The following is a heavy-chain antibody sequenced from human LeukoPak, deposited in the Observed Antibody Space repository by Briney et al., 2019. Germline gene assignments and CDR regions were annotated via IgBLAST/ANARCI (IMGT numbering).Heavy chain of an antibody. CDR1: GGSFSGYY. J-gene: IGHJ6*03. Sequence: KPSETLSLTCAVYGGSFSGYYWSWIRQPPGKGLEWIGEINHSGSTNYNPSLKSRVTISVDTSKNQFSLKLSSVTAADTAVYYCARVVGSSSSWVLGYYYYYMDVWGKGTTVTVSS. D-gene: IGHD6-13*01. CDR3: ARVVGSSSSWVLGYYYYYMDV. V-gene: IGHV4-34*01. CDR2: INHSGST.